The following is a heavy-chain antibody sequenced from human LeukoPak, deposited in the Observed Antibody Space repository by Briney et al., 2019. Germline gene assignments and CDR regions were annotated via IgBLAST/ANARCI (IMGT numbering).Heavy chain of an antibody. Sequence: ASVKVSCKASGYTFTGYYMHWVRQAPGQGLEWMGWINPNSGGTNYAQKLQGRVTMTTDTSTSTAYMELRSLRSDDTAVYYCARAAYYYDSSGYWYFDYWGQGTLVTVSS. CDR2: INPNSGGT. J-gene: IGHJ4*02. CDR3: ARAAYYYDSSGYWYFDY. D-gene: IGHD3-22*01. V-gene: IGHV1-2*02. CDR1: GYTFTGYY.